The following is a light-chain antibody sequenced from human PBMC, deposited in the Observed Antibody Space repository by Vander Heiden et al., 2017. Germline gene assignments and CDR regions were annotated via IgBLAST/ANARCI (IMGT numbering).Light chain of an antibody. J-gene: IGLJ1*01. V-gene: IGLV3-21*02. Sequence: YVLTQPPSVSVAPGQTATITCGGSNIGSKSVHWYQQKPGPAPVAVVYDDSDRPSGIPERFSGANSGNTATLTISRVEAGDEADYYCKVWDSSSDHYVFGSGTKVTVL. CDR2: DDS. CDR1: NIGSKS. CDR3: KVWDSSSDHYV.